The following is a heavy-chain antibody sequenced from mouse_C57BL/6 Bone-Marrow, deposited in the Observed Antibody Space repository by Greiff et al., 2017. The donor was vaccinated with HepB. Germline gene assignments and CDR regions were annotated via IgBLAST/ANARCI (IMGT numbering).Heavy chain of an antibody. CDR3: VVATDYAMDY. J-gene: IGHJ4*01. CDR2: MYPRSGNT. V-gene: IGHV1-81*01. Sequence: QVQLQQSGAELARPGASVKLSCKASGYTFTSYGISWVKQGTGQGLEWIGEMYPRSGNTYYNEKFKGKATLTADKSSSTAYMELRSLASADSAVSWGVVATDYAMDYWGQGASVGVSS. CDR1: GYTFTSYG. D-gene: IGHD1-1*01.